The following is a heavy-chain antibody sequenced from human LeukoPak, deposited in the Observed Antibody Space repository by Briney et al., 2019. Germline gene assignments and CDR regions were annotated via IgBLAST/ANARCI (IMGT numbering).Heavy chain of an antibody. CDR2: IYYSGST. CDR3: ARDLSVVIPVGAFDI. D-gene: IGHD2-21*01. J-gene: IGHJ3*02. CDR1: GGSISSYY. Sequence: SETLSLTCTVSGGSISSYYWSWIRQPPGKGLEWIGYIYYSGSTNYNPSLKSRVTISVDTSKNQFSLKLSSVTAADTAVYYCARDLSVVIPVGAFDIWGQGTMVTVSS. V-gene: IGHV4-59*01.